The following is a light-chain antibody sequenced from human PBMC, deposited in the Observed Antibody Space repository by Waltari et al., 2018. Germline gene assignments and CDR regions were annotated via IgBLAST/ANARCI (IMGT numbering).Light chain of an antibody. CDR1: QSVLSRSNHQNY. Sequence: DIVLTQSPDYLAVSLGERATINCKSSQSVLSRSNHQNYLGWYQQKPGTPPNLLMTWASTRESGVPDLFSVSGSGTDFSLTISSLQAEDVAFYFCQQCYTFPYTFGQGTKLEIK. V-gene: IGKV4-1*01. CDR3: QQCYTFPYT. CDR2: WAS. J-gene: IGKJ2*01.